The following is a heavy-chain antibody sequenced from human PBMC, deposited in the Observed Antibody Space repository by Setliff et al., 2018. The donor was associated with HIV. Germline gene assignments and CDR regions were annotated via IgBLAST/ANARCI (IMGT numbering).Heavy chain of an antibody. J-gene: IGHJ6*03. D-gene: IGHD6-6*01. Sequence: SETLSLTCTVSGGSIRTGAYYWGWIRQPPGKGLEWIGSIYYDGRTFYKPSLKSRLTISVDTSKNQFSLSLNSVTAADTAVYYCASEAWTSYRSSSGYYYYYMDVWGKGTTVTVSS. CDR2: IYYDGRT. CDR3: ASEAWTSYRSSSGYYYYYMDV. CDR1: GGSIRTGAYY. V-gene: IGHV4-39*07.